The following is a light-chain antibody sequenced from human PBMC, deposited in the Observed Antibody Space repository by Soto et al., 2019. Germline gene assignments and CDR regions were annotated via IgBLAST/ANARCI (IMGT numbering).Light chain of an antibody. CDR3: AYYTTSAPYV. J-gene: IGLJ1*01. CDR2: DIN. V-gene: IGLV2-14*01. Sequence: QSALTQPASVSGSPGQSITISCTGTSSDVGNYIFVSWYRQHPGKAPKLMIYDINNRPSGVSNRFSGSKSGNTASLTISGLDDDDEDDYYCAYYTTSAPYVFGTGTKLTVL. CDR1: SSDVGNYIF.